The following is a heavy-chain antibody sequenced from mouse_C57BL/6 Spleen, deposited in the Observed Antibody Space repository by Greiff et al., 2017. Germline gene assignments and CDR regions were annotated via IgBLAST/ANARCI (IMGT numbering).Heavy chain of an antibody. J-gene: IGHJ2*01. CDR2: IDPSDSYT. CDR3: ASAYYGSSYSFDY. Sequence: QVQLQQPGAELVKPGASVKLSCKASGYTFTSYWMQWVKQRPGQGLEWIGEIDPSDSYTNYNQKFKGKATLTVDTSSSTAYMQLSSLTAEDSAVYYCASAYYGSSYSFDYWGQGTTLTVSS. V-gene: IGHV1-50*01. D-gene: IGHD1-1*01. CDR1: GYTFTSYW.